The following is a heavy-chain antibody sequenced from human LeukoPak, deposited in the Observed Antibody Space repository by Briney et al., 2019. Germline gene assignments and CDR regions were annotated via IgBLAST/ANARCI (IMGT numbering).Heavy chain of an antibody. D-gene: IGHD1-26*01. CDR2: ISSSGNII. CDR3: ARDLVGATAS. Sequence: GGSLRLSCAASGFTFSDYSMNWVRQAPGKGPEWVSYISSSGNIIYYADSVKGRFTISRDNAKNSLYLQMNSLRDEDTAVYYCARDLVGATASWGQGTLVTVSS. CDR1: GFTFSDYS. V-gene: IGHV3-48*02. J-gene: IGHJ5*02.